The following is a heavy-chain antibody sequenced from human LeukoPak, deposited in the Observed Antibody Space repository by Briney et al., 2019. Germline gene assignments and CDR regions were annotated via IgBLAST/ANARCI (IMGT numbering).Heavy chain of an antibody. CDR2: ISYSGNN. CDR1: GGSISSSTYY. D-gene: IGHD5-12*01. J-gene: IGHJ4*02. V-gene: IGHV4-39*01. CDR3: ARQVRPPRYSGYGLFDC. Sequence: SETLSLTCTVSGGSISSSTYYWGWIRQPPGKGLEWIACISYSGNNHYNPSLKSRVTVSVDTSKNHFSLKLSSVTAADTAVYYCARQVRPPRYSGYGLFDCWGQGTLVTVS.